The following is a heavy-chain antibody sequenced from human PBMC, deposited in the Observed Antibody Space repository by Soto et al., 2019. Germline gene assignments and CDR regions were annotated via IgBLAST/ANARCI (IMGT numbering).Heavy chain of an antibody. CDR1: GASIRGFY. D-gene: IGHD1-1*01. CDR3: VRDGTKTLRDWFDP. V-gene: IGHV4-4*07. J-gene: IGHJ5*02. Sequence: SVTLSLTCTVSGASIRGFYWSWIRKSAGKGLEWIGRIYATGTTDYNPSLKSRVMMSVDTSKKQFSLKLRSVTAADTAVYYCVRDGTKTLRDWFDPWGQGISVTVSS. CDR2: IYATGTT.